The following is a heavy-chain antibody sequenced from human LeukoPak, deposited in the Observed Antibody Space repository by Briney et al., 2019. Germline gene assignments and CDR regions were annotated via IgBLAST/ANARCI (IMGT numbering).Heavy chain of an antibody. CDR1: GGPFSGYY. CDR2: VNHSGST. V-gene: IGHV4-34*01. Sequence: SETLSLTCAVYGGPFSGYYWSWIRQPPGKGLEWIGEVNHSGSTNYNPSLKSRVTISVDTSKNQFSLKLSSVTAADTAVYYCARGKIYSNYVGWFDPWGQGTLVTVSS. D-gene: IGHD4-11*01. CDR3: ARGKIYSNYVGWFDP. J-gene: IGHJ5*02.